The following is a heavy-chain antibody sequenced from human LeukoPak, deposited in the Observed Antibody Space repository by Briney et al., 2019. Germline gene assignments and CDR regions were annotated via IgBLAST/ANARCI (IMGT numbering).Heavy chain of an antibody. CDR2: IYYSGCT. CDR1: GGSISSGDYY. CDR3: ARDRAIGAFDI. V-gene: IGHV4-30-4*08. J-gene: IGHJ3*02. D-gene: IGHD2-21*01. Sequence: SETLSLTCTVSGGSISSGDYYWSWIRQPPGKGLEWIGYIYYSGCTYYNPSLKSRVTISVDTSKNQFSLKLSSVTAADTAVYYCARDRAIGAFDIWGQGTMVTVSS.